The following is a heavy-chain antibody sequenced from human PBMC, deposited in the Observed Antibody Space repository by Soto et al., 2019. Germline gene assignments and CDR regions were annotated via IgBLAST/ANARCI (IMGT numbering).Heavy chain of an antibody. J-gene: IGHJ4*02. CDR1: GFTFSSYT. V-gene: IGHV3-23*01. CDR2: ISGSGGGT. D-gene: IGHD7-27*01. Sequence: GGSLRLSCAASGFTFSSYTMSWVRQAPGKGLEWVSTISGSGGGTYYADSVKGRFTISRDNSKSTLYLQVDSLRPEDAAVYYCARDPKTSGGQHWAFNYFDSWGQGTLVTVSS. CDR3: ARDPKTSGGQHWAFNYFDS.